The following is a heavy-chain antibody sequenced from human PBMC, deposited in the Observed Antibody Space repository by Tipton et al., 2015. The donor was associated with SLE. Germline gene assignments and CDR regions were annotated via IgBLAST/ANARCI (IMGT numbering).Heavy chain of an antibody. J-gene: IGHJ5*02. Sequence: SLRLSCAASGFSLGNYAMSWVRQAPGKGLEWVSVIYSIGRTSYADSVKGRFTISRDNSKNTLYVQMSSLRVEDTAVYYCVRDPAGCSGGSCNSGGWLDPWGQGTLVTVSS. V-gene: IGHV3-23*03. CDR2: IYSIGRT. D-gene: IGHD2-15*01. CDR1: GFSLGNYA. CDR3: VRDPAGCSGGSCNSGGWLDP.